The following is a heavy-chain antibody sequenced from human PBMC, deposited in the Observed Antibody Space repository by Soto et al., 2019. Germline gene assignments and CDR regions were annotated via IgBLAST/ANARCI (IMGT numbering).Heavy chain of an antibody. CDR2: IRKDGSPR. J-gene: IGHJ3*02. D-gene: IGHD6-25*01. CDR1: EFAFSSYW. V-gene: IGHV3-7*05. CDR3: ARDVSPGSSGLYFDAFDI. Sequence: EVQLVESGGGLVQPGGSLTLSCAASEFAFSSYWMTWVRQAPGKGLEWVANIRKDGSPRSYLDSVRGRFTISRDNSKNSLYLQMTILRAEDTALYFCARDVSPGSSGLYFDAFDIWGQGTMVTVSS.